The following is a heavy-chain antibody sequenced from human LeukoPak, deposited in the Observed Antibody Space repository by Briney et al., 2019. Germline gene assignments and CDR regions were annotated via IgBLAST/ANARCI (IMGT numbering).Heavy chain of an antibody. CDR2: INHSGST. J-gene: IGHJ4*02. D-gene: IGHD6-19*01. CDR1: GGSISSYY. Sequence: SETLSLTCTVSGGSISSYYWSWIRQPPGKGLEWIGEINHSGSTNYNPSLKSRVTISVDTSKNQFPLKLSSVTAADTAVYYCARARYSSGWKPYFDYWGQGTLVTVSS. V-gene: IGHV4-34*01. CDR3: ARARYSSGWKPYFDY.